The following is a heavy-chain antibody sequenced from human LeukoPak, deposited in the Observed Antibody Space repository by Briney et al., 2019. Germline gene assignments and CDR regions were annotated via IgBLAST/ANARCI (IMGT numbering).Heavy chain of an antibody. CDR1: GGSFSGYY. D-gene: IGHD3-10*01. J-gene: IGHJ4*02. Sequence: SETLSLTCAVYGGSFSGYYWSWIRQPPGKGLEWIGEINHSGSTNYNPSLKSRVTTSVDTSKNQFSLKLSSVTAADTAVYYCARGRLKTVPHGSGSYRYWGQGTLVTVSS. V-gene: IGHV4-34*01. CDR2: INHSGST. CDR3: ARGRLKTVPHGSGSYRY.